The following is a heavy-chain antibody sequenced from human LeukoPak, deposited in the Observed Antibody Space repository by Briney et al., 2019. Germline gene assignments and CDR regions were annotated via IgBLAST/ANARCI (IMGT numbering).Heavy chain of an antibody. Sequence: GGSLRLSCAASGFTFSNFWMSGVRQAPGKGVEWGANINQDVSEKFYVDSVKGRFTISRDNAKNSLYLQMNSLRAEDTAVYYCARFRYNWNYDFDYWGQGTLVTVSS. CDR2: INQDVSEK. J-gene: IGHJ4*02. CDR1: GFTFSNFW. CDR3: ARFRYNWNYDFDY. V-gene: IGHV3-7*01. D-gene: IGHD1-7*01.